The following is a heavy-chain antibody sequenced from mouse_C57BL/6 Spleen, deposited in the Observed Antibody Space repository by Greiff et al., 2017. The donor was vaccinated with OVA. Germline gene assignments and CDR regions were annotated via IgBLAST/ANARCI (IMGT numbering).Heavy chain of an antibody. J-gene: IGHJ4*01. CDR3: ARGRIYYYGSSLYYYAMGY. Sequence: VQLQQSGAELVKPGASVKISCKASGYAFSSYWMNWVKQRPGKGLEWIGQIYPGDGDTNYNGKFKGKATLTADKSSSTAYMQLSSLTSEDSAVYFCARGRIYYYGSSLYYYAMGYWGQGTSVTVSS. V-gene: IGHV1-80*01. D-gene: IGHD1-1*01. CDR2: IYPGDGDT. CDR1: GYAFSSYW.